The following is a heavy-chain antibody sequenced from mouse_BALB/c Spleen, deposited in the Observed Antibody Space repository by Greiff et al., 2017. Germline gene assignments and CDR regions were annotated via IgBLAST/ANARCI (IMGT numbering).Heavy chain of an antibody. V-gene: IGHV3-2*02. CDR2: ISYSGST. CDR3: ATLGGTTAYDAMDY. Sequence: DVKLQESGPGLVKPSQSLSLTCTVTGYSITSDYAWNWIRQFPGNKLEWMGYISYSGSTSYNPSLKSRISITRDTSKNQFFLQLNSVTTEDTATYYCATLGGTTAYDAMDYWGQGTSVTVSA. D-gene: IGHD1-2*01. CDR1: GYSITSDYA. J-gene: IGHJ4*01.